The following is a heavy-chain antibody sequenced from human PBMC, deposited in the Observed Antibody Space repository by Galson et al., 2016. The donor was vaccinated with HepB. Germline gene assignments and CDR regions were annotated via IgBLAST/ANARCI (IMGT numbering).Heavy chain of an antibody. D-gene: IGHD3-22*01. Sequence: ETLSLTCTVSGGSVSSGTYYWSWIRQPPGKGLEWIGYIHDSGSTNYNPSLKSRVTISVDPSKNQFSLRLNSVTDADTAVYYCARASGPLTYYYDSSGYEDYWGQGTLVTVSS. J-gene: IGHJ4*02. CDR1: GGSVSSGTYY. V-gene: IGHV4-61*01. CDR3: ARASGPLTYYYDSSGYEDY. CDR2: IHDSGST.